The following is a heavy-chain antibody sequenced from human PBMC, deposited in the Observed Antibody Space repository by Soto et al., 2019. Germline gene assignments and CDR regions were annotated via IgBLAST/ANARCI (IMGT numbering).Heavy chain of an antibody. J-gene: IGHJ6*02. CDR2: IYYSGST. V-gene: IGHV4-30-4*01. D-gene: IGHD3-10*01. Sequence: QVQLQESGPGLVKPSQTLSLTCTVSGGSISSGDYYWSWIRQPPGKGLEWSGYIYYSGSTYYNPSLKRRVTISVDTAKNQFSLKLSSVTAADTAVYYCARTIWGGYYGMDVWGQGTTVTVSS. CDR1: GGSISSGDYY. CDR3: ARTIWGGYYGMDV.